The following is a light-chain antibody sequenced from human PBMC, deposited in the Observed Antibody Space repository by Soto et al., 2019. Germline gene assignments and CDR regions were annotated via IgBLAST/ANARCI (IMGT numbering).Light chain of an antibody. CDR3: QQYDDLPIT. V-gene: IGKV1-33*01. CDR1: QSISSY. Sequence: DIQMTQSPSSLSASVGDRVTITCRASQSISSYLNWYQQKPGKAPKLLIYDVSKLETGVPSRFSGSGSGTDFTLTISSLQPEDIATYFCQQYDDLPITFGQGTRLEIK. J-gene: IGKJ5*01. CDR2: DVS.